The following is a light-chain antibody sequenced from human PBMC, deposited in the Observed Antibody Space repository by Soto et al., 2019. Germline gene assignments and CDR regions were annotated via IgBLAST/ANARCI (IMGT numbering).Light chain of an antibody. CDR2: GTS. CDR1: QSVSSRY. V-gene: IGKV3-20*01. Sequence: EIVLTQSPVTLSLTPGERATLPCRASQSVSSRYLAWYQQKPGQAPRLLIYGTSSRATGIRDRFSGSGSGTDFTLTISRLEPEDFAVYYCQQYGSSPPITFGQGTRLEN. CDR3: QQYGSSPPIT. J-gene: IGKJ5*01.